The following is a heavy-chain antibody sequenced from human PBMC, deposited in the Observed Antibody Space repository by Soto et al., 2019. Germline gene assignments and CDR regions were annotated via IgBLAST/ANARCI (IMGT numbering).Heavy chain of an antibody. J-gene: IGHJ6*02. D-gene: IGHD5-18*01. Sequence: QVQLVESGGGVVQPGRSLRLSCAASGFTFSSYGMHWVRQAPGKGPEWVAVISYDGSNKYYADSVKGRFTISRDNSKNTLYLQMNSLRAEDTAVYYCAKGRGYSYGYYGMDVWGQGTTVTVSS. CDR3: AKGRGYSYGYYGMDV. V-gene: IGHV3-30*18. CDR1: GFTFSSYG. CDR2: ISYDGSNK.